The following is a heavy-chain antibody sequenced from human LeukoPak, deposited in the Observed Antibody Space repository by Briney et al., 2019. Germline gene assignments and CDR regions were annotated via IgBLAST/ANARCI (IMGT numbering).Heavy chain of an antibody. CDR1: GGSLSSGSYY. Sequence: SQTLSLTCTVSGGSLSSGSYYWRWLRQPAGKGLEWIGRIYTSGSTNYNPSLKSRVTISVDTSKNQFSLKLSSVTAADTAVYYCARESPYYLDFDYWGQGTLVTVSS. CDR3: ARESPYYLDFDY. V-gene: IGHV4-61*02. J-gene: IGHJ4*02. CDR2: IYTSGST. D-gene: IGHD3-10*01.